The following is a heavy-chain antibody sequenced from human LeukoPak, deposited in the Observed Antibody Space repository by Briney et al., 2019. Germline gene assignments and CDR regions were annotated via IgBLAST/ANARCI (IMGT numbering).Heavy chain of an antibody. CDR1: GFTFSSYW. CDR3: ARVILTGFWNGMDV. CDR2: INSDGSST. J-gene: IGHJ6*02. V-gene: IGHV3-74*01. D-gene: IGHD3-9*01. Sequence: GGSLRLSCAASGFTFSSYWMHWVRQAPGKGLVWVSRINSDGSSTSYADSVKGRFTISRDNAKNTLYLQMNSLRAEDTAVYYCARVILTGFWNGMDVWGRGTTVTVSS.